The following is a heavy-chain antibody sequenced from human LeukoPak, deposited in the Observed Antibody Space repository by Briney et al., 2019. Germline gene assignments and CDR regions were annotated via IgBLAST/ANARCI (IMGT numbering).Heavy chain of an antibody. D-gene: IGHD2-15*01. CDR1: GYTFISYG. CDR2: INPNSGGT. V-gene: IGHV1-2*02. Sequence: GASVTVSCKASGYTFISYGISWVRQAPGHGLEWMGWINPNSGGTSFAQKFQGRVTMTRDTSISTAYMELSRLRSDDTAVYYCARVGFCSGGLCPYYFDYWGQGTLVTVCS. CDR3: ARVGFCSGGLCPYYFDY. J-gene: IGHJ4*02.